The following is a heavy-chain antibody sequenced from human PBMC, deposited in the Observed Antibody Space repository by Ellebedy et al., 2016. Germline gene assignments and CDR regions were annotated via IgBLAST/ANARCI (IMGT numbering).Heavy chain of an antibody. V-gene: IGHV1-2*04. CDR2: INPNSGGT. J-gene: IGHJ4*02. CDR1: GYTFTSYY. Sequence: ASVKVSCKASGYTFTSYYMHWVRQAPGQGLEWMGWINPNSGGTNYAQKFQGWVTMTRDTSISTAYMDLSRLTSDDTAVYYCARGDPMTGLDYWGQGTLVTVSS. CDR3: ARGDPMTGLDY. D-gene: IGHD3-9*01.